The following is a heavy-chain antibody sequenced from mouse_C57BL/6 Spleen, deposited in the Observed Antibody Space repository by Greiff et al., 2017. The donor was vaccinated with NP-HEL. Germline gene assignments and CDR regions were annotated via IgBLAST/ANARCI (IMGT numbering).Heavy chain of an antibody. D-gene: IGHD2-2*01. Sequence: EVKVVESGGGLVKPGGSLKLSCAASGFTFSDYGMHWVRQAPERGLEWVAYISSGSSTIYYADTVKGRFTLSRDNAKTTLFLQMTSLRSEDTAMYYCARGLRGVEDWGKGTTLTVSS. CDR3: ARGLRGVED. V-gene: IGHV5-17*01. CDR2: ISSGSSTI. CDR1: GFTFSDYG. J-gene: IGHJ2*01.